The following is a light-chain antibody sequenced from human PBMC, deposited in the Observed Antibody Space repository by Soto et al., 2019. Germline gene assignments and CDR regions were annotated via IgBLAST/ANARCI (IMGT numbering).Light chain of an antibody. J-gene: IGLJ1*01. V-gene: IGLV1-40*01. CDR1: SSNIGAGYD. Sequence: QSVLTQPPSVSGAPVQRVTISCTWSSSNIGAGYDVHWYQQLPGTAPKLLIYGNSNRPSGVPDRFSGSKSGTSASLAITGLQAEDEADYCCQSCDSSLSVIFGTGTKVTVL. CDR3: QSCDSSLSVI. CDR2: GNS.